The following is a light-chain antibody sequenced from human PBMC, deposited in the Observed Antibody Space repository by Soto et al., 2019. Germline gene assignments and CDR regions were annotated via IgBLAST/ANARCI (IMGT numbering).Light chain of an antibody. CDR2: AAS. CDR3: QQLNSYPWT. CDR1: QGISSY. V-gene: IGKV1-9*01. J-gene: IGKJ2*02. Sequence: DIQLTQSPSFLSASVGDRVTITCRASQGISSYLAWYQQKPGKAPKLLIYAASTLQSGVPSRFSGSGSGTEFTLTISSLQPEDLATYYCQQLNSYPWTCGQGTKLEIK.